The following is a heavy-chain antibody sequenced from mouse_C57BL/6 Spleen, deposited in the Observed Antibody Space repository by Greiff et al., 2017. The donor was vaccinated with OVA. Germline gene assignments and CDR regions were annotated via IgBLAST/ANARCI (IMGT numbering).Heavy chain of an antibody. V-gene: IGHV5-4*03. Sequence: EVMLVESGGGLVKPGGSLKLSCAASGFTFSSYAMSWVRQTPEKRLEWVATISDGGSYTYYPDNVKGRFTISRDNAKNNLYLQMSQLKSEDTAMYYGARARYSYDDGFAYWGQGTLVTVSA. D-gene: IGHD2-12*01. CDR2: ISDGGSYT. CDR1: GFTFSSYA. J-gene: IGHJ3*01. CDR3: ARARYSYDDGFAY.